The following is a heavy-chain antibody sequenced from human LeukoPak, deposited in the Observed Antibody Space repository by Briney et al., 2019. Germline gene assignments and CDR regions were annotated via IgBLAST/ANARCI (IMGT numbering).Heavy chain of an antibody. V-gene: IGHV3-21*01. J-gene: IGHJ4*02. CDR3: ARGVVPAAFDY. CDR2: ISSSSDHI. Sequence: GGSLRLSCAASGFTVSSNYMSWVRQAPGKGLEWVSSISSSSDHIAYADSVKGRFTISRDNAKNALYLQVNSLRAEDTAVYYCARGVVPAAFDYWGQGALVTVSS. CDR1: GFTVSSNY. D-gene: IGHD2-2*01.